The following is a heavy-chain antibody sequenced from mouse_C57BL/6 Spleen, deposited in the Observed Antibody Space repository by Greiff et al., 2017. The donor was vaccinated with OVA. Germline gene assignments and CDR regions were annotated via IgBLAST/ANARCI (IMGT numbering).Heavy chain of an antibody. Sequence: EVQGVESGGDLVKPGGSLKLSCAASGFTFSSYGMSWVRQTPDKRLEWVATISSGGSYTYYPDSVKGRFTISRDNAKNTLYLQMSSLKSEDTAMYYCARPSYYSNYEGAMDYWGQGTSVTVSS. D-gene: IGHD2-5*01. J-gene: IGHJ4*01. CDR3: ARPSYYSNYEGAMDY. CDR1: GFTFSSYG. V-gene: IGHV5-6*01. CDR2: ISSGGSYT.